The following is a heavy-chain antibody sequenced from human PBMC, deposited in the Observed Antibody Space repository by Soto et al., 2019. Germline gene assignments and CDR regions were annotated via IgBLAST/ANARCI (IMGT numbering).Heavy chain of an antibody. CDR3: ARAPITEFWFDP. D-gene: IGHD1-20*01. CDR2: INSDGSDT. CDR1: GFTFGSYW. J-gene: IGHJ5*02. V-gene: IGHV3-74*01. Sequence: GGSLRLSCAASGFTFGSYWMHWVRQAPGKGLVWVSRINSDGSDTSHADSVKGRFAISRDNAKNTLYLQMSSLRAEDTAVYYCARAPITEFWFDPWGQGTLVTVSS.